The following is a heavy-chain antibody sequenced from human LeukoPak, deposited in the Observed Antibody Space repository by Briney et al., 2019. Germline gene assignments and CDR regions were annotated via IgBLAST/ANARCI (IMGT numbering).Heavy chain of an antibody. CDR2: ISGSGGST. J-gene: IGHJ5*02. D-gene: IGHD2-15*01. Sequence: GGSLRLSCAASEFAFYDYWMAWVRQAPGKGLEWVSAISGSGGSTYYADSVKGRFTISRDNSKNTLYLQMNSLRAEDTAVYYCAKDHSSEYEKGPNWFDPWGQGTLVTVSS. V-gene: IGHV3-23*01. CDR3: AKDHSSEYEKGPNWFDP. CDR1: EFAFYDYW.